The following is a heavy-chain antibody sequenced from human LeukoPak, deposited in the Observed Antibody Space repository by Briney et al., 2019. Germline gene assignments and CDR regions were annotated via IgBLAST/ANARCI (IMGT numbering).Heavy chain of an antibody. J-gene: IGHJ6*02. V-gene: IGHV4-59*01. CDR2: IYYTGNT. CDR1: GGSISNYY. CDR3: ARITFVVEGYGMDV. D-gene: IGHD2-21*01. Sequence: SETLSLTCTVSGGSISNYYWIWIRQPPGKGLEWIGYIYYTGNTNYNPSLKNRVTISVDTSKNQFSLMLSSVTAADTAVYYCARITFVVEGYGMDVWGQGTTVTVSS.